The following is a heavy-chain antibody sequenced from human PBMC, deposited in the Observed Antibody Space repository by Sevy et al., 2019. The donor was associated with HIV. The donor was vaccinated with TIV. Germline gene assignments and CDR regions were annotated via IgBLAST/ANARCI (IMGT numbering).Heavy chain of an antibody. V-gene: IGHV1-69*13. CDR1: GGTFSSYA. J-gene: IGHJ5*02. CDR3: AGVYLERCGGGSCPMDWFDP. D-gene: IGHD2-15*01. Sequence: ASVKVSCKASGGTFSSYAISWVRQAPGQGLEWMGGIIPIFGTANYAQKFQGRVTITADESTSTAYMEMSSLRSEDTAGYYCAGVYLERCGGGSCPMDWFDPWGQGTLVTVSS. CDR2: IIPIFGTA.